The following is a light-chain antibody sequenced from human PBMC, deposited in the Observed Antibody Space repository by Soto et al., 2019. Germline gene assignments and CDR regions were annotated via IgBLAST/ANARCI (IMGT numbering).Light chain of an antibody. Sequence: EILMTQSPATLSVSPGERATLSCRASQSVSSNLAWYQQKPGQAPRLLIYGASTRATGIPARFSGSGSGTEFTLTISRLQSEDFALYYCLQYNNWPRTFGQGTKVESK. CDR1: QSVSSN. J-gene: IGKJ1*01. CDR3: LQYNNWPRT. CDR2: GAS. V-gene: IGKV3-15*01.